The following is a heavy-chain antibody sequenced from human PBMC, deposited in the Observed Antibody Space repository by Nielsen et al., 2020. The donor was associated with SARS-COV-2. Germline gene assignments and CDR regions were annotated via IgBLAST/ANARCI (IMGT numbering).Heavy chain of an antibody. CDR1: GFTFSSYG. CDR3: ARDLSRYYYDSSGYYHNKAPFGY. V-gene: IGHV3-33*01. J-gene: IGHJ4*02. Sequence: GESLKISCAASGFTFSSYGMHWVRQAPGKGLEWVAVIWYDGSNKYYADSVKGRFTISRDNSKNTLYLQMNSLRAEDTAVYYCARDLSRYYYDSSGYYHNKAPFGYWGQGTLVTVSS. D-gene: IGHD3-22*01. CDR2: IWYDGSNK.